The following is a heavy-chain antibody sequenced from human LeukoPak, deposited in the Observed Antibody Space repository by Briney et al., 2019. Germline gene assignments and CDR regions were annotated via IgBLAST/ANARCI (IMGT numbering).Heavy chain of an antibody. J-gene: IGHJ6*03. CDR1: GFTFSSYW. CDR2: IYYSGST. V-gene: IGHV4-4*02. CDR3: ARDLSIAAFWSGFRPDYYYMHV. Sequence: GSLRLSCAASGFTFSSYWMSWVRQAPGKGLEWMGWIYYSGSTYYYPPLMSRVTISVDTSKNQFSLKLSSVTAADTAVYYCARDLSIAAFWSGFRPDYYYMHVWGKGTTVTVSS. D-gene: IGHD6-6*01.